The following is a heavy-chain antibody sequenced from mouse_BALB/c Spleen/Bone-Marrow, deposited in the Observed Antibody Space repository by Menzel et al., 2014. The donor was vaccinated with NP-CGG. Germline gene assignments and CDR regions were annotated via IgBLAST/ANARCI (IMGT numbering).Heavy chain of an antibody. Sequence: EVQRVESGGGLVQPKGSLKLSCAASGFTFNTYAMNWVRQAPGKGLEWVARIRSKSNNYGTYYADSVKDRFTISRDDSQSMLYLQMNNLKTEDTAMYYCVIYVGYYWFAYWGQGTLVTVSA. CDR2: IRSKSNNYGT. V-gene: IGHV10-1*02. D-gene: IGHD2-3*01. CDR3: VIYVGYYWFAY. CDR1: GFTFNTYA. J-gene: IGHJ3*01.